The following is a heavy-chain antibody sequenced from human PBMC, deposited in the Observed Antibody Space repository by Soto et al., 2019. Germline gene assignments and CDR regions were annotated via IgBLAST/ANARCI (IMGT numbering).Heavy chain of an antibody. D-gene: IGHD6-19*01. CDR2: ISGSGGST. Sequence: EVQLLESGGGLVQPGGSLRLSCAASGFTFSSYAMSWVRQAPGKGLEWVSAISGSGGSTDYADSVKGRFTISRDNSKNTLYLQMNSLRAEDTAVYYCAKDSQVGIAVAGTESDYWGQGTLVTVSS. CDR1: GFTFSSYA. J-gene: IGHJ4*02. CDR3: AKDSQVGIAVAGTESDY. V-gene: IGHV3-23*01.